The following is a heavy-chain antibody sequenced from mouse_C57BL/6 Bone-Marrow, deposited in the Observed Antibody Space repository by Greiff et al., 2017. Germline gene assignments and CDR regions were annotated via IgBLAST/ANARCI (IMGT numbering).Heavy chain of an antibody. CDR2: IYPGGGDT. J-gene: IGHJ3*01. Sequence: QVQLQQSGPELVKPGASVKISCKASGYAFSSSWMNWVKQRPGKGLEWIGRIYPGGGDTNYNGKFKGKATLTADNSASTAYMQLSSLTSEDSAVYYCARWLLLLWFAYWGQGTLVTVSA. CDR3: ARWLLLLWFAY. CDR1: GYAFSSSW. V-gene: IGHV1-82*01. D-gene: IGHD2-3*01.